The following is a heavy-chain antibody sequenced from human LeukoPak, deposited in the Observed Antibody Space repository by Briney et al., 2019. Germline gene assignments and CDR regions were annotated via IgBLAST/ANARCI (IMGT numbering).Heavy chain of an antibody. CDR2: MNPNSGNT. V-gene: IGHV1-8*03. D-gene: IGHD3-16*01. CDR1: GYTFTSYD. J-gene: IGHJ4*02. Sequence: ASVKVSCKASGYTFTSYDLHWVRQATGQGPEWMGWMNPNSGNTASAQKFQGRVTFTRDTSISTAYMELSSLTPEDTAVYYCARGLKIWGGGWSGWYWGQGTLVTVSS. CDR3: ARGLKIWGGGWSGWY.